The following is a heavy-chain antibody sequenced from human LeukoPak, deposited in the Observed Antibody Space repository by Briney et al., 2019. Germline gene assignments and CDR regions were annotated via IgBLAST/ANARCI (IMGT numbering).Heavy chain of an antibody. CDR2: IKQDGSDK. J-gene: IGHJ4*02. D-gene: IGHD1-7*01. CDR3: ARDRQDNWDSEDY. V-gene: IGHV3-7*01. CDR1: GFNFNTYW. Sequence: GGSLRLSCVASGFNFNTYWMTWVRQAPGKGLEWVANIKQDGSDKYYVDSVKGRFTISRDNAKSSLSLQMNSLRVEDTAVYYCARDRQDNWDSEDYWGQGTLVTVSS.